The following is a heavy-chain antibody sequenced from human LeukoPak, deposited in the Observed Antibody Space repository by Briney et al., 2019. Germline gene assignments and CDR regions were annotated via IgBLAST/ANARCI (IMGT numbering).Heavy chain of an antibody. J-gene: IGHJ4*02. CDR2: IYTSGST. CDR3: ARDQYYYGSGSYYYFDY. CDR1: GESLSSYY. Sequence: PSETLSLTCAVYGESLSSYYWSWIRQPAGKGLEWIGRIYTSGSTNYNPSLKSRVTMSVDTSKNQFSLKLSSVTAADTAVYYCARDQYYYGSGSYYYFDYWGQGTLVTVSS. V-gene: IGHV4-4*07. D-gene: IGHD3-10*01.